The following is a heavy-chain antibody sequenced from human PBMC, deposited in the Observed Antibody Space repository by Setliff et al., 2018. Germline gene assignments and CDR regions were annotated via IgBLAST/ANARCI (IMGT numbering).Heavy chain of an antibody. CDR3: ARDGGNGVDY. J-gene: IGHJ4*02. CDR1: GYTLNNYA. CDR2: INTKIGDP. V-gene: IGHV7-4-1*02. Sequence: ASVKVSCKASGYTLNNYAMNWVRQAPGQGFEWMGWINTKIGDPTYAQDFTGRLVFSLDTSVNTAFVQISSLKAEDTAVYYCARDGGNGVDYWGQGTLVTVSS. D-gene: IGHD3-16*01.